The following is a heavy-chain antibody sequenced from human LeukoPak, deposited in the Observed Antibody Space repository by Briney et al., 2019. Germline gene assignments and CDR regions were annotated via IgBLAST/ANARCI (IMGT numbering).Heavy chain of an antibody. Sequence: PGGSLRLSCAASGFHFSLYWMTWVRQAPGKGLEWVANIKPDGSEKYYVGSAKGRFTISRDNAKNSLYLQMNSLRAEDTAVYYCVRGSSGTVVRGVSWAWFDPWGQGTLVTVSS. CDR1: GFHFSLYW. CDR3: VRGSSGTVVRGVSWAWFDP. D-gene: IGHD3-10*01. J-gene: IGHJ5*02. CDR2: IKPDGSEK. V-gene: IGHV3-7*05.